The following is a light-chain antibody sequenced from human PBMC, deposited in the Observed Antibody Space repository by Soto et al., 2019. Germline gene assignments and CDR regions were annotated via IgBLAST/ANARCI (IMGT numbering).Light chain of an antibody. Sequence: QSVLTQPPSASGTPGQRVTISCSGSSSDLATTSVNWYQQLPGTAPKLLIYSDYQRPSGVPDRFSGSRSGASASLAISGLQSEDEADYYCAAWNDALNGFVIFGGGTKVTVL. CDR3: AAWNDALNGFVI. CDR1: SSDLATTS. CDR2: SDY. V-gene: IGLV1-44*01. J-gene: IGLJ2*01.